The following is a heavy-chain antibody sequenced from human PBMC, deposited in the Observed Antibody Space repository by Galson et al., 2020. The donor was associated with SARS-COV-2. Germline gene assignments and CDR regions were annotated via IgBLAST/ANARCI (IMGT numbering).Heavy chain of an antibody. CDR2: MNPKSGNT. Sequence: ASVKVSCKASGYTFTNYDINWVRQATGEGLEWMGWMNPKSGNTGYVQKFRGRVTMTRDTSTSTAYMELSSLRSEDTAVYYCARVWERGFSYGNWFDPWGQGTLVTVSS. CDR1: GYTFTNYD. J-gene: IGHJ5*02. D-gene: IGHD5-18*01. CDR3: ARVWERGFSYGNWFDP. V-gene: IGHV1-8*01.